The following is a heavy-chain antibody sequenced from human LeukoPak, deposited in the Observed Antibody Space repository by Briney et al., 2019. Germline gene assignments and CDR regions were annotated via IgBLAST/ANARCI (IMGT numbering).Heavy chain of an antibody. D-gene: IGHD5-12*01. J-gene: IGHJ4*02. V-gene: IGHV4-59*01. CDR2: MYYSGST. CDR1: GGSITTYV. CDR3: ARVGAYNGYDYVDY. Sequence: SETLSLTCIVSGGSITTYVWSWIRQPPGKGLEWVGHMYYSGSTNYNPSLKSRVNLSVDKSQNHFSLKLSSVTAADTAVYFCARVGAYNGYDYVDYWGQGSLVTVSS.